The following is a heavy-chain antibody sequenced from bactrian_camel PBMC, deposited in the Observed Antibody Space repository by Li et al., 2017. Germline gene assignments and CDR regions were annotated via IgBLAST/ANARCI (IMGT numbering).Heavy chain of an antibody. CDR2: FYSAARST. CDR1: RYGGC. D-gene: IGHD4*01. CDR3: AAEYCPVGSDWLGPDACEETC. Sequence: VQLVESGGGSVQAGGSLRLSCAASRYGGCMGWFRQAPGKEREMIASFYSAARSTMYADSVKGRFAISRDNAKRTLYLQMTNLQPEDTAVYYCAAEYCPVGSDWLGPDACEETCWGQGTQVTVS. J-gene: IGHJ4*01. V-gene: IGHV3S54*01.